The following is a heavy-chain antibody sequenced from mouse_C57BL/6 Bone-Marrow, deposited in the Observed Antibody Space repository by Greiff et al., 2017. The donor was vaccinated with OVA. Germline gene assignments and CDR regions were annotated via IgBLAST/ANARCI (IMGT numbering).Heavy chain of an antibody. CDR3: ARGSSLSFDV. Sequence: VQLQQSGAELVRPGASVKLSCKASGYTFTDYYINWVKQRPGQGLEWIARIYPGSGNTYYNEKFTGKATLTAEKSSSTAYMQLSSLTSEDSAVYFCARGSSLSFDVWGTGTTVTVSS. J-gene: IGHJ1*03. D-gene: IGHD1-1*01. CDR2: IYPGSGNT. CDR1: GYTFTDYY. V-gene: IGHV1-76*01.